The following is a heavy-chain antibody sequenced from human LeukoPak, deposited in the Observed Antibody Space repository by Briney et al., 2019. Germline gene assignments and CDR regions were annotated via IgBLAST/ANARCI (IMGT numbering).Heavy chain of an antibody. CDR1: GFTFTSYA. V-gene: IGHV3-23*01. Sequence: PGGSLRLSCAASGFTFTSYAMSWVRQAPEKGLEWISSISTSGDTTYYADSVKGRFTISRDNSKNTLVLQMNSLRAEDSAVYYCASRPGSERLFSFDHWGQGTLVTVSS. CDR3: ASRPGSERLFSFDH. CDR2: ISTSGDTT. J-gene: IGHJ4*02. D-gene: IGHD1-1*01.